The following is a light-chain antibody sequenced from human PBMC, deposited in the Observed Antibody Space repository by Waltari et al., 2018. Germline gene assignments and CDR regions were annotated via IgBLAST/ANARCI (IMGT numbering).Light chain of an antibody. J-gene: IGKJ1*01. V-gene: IGKV1-6*01. CDR2: SAS. Sequence: AIQMTQAPSALSASVRQRGTITGLAREAIRTDFGWYQQTPGQAPKLLIYSASTLESGVTGRFSGSESGTDFTFTISGLQPEDFATYYCQQDHKYPWTFGQGTKVEIK. CDR3: QQDHKYPWT. CDR1: EAIRTD.